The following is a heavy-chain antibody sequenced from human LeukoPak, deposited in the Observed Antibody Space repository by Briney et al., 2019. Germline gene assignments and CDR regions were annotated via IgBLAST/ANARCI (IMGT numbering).Heavy chain of an antibody. Sequence: SETLSLTCTVSGGSISSYYWGWIRQPPGKGLEWIGSIYYSGSTYYNPSLKSRVTISVDTSKNQFSLKLSSVTAADTAVYYCARHGIYDSSGYYYFDYWGQGTLVTVSS. CDR1: GGSISSYY. V-gene: IGHV4-39*01. CDR2: IYYSGST. D-gene: IGHD3-22*01. CDR3: ARHGIYDSSGYYYFDY. J-gene: IGHJ4*02.